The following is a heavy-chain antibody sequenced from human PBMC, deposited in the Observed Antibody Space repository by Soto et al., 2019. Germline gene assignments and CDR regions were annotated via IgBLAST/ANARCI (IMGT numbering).Heavy chain of an antibody. J-gene: IGHJ3*02. D-gene: IGHD4-17*01. CDR3: ARETMTNRLVFDI. V-gene: IGHV3-23*01. Sequence: PGGSLRLSCAAPGVTFSIYATGGVRQAPGKGLEWVSSIIGSGGDTFYADSVKGRFTISRDNSKNTLYLQMNSLRPEDTAVFYCARETMTNRLVFDIWGQGALVTVSS. CDR2: IIGSGGDT. CDR1: GVTFSIYA.